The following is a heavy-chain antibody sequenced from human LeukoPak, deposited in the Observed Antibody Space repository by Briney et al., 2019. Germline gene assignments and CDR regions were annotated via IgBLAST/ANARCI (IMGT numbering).Heavy chain of an antibody. CDR2: RGSSGGD. CDR1: GFNFSNYA. D-gene: IGHD1-1*01. CDR3: ASRTWVGGGEYAFDV. J-gene: IGHJ3*01. V-gene: IGHV3-23*01. Sequence: GGSLRLSCAASGFNFSNYAVSWARQAPGKGLEWVSARGSSGGDYYADFVKGWLTISRDNSATTFYLQMNNLRAEDTARYFCASRTWVGGGEYAFDVWGKGTMVSVSS.